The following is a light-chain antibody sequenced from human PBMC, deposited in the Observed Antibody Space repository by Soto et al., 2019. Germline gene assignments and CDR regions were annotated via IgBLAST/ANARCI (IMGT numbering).Light chain of an antibody. CDR2: GGS. Sequence: IQLTQSPSSLSASVGDRVTITCRASQAINSYLAWYQQEPGKAPKLLIYGGSTLQSGVPSRFSGSGSGTDFTLTISSLQSEEFATYYCQHLKAFPLTFGGGTKVEI. CDR3: QHLKAFPLT. V-gene: IGKV1-9*01. J-gene: IGKJ4*01. CDR1: QAINSY.